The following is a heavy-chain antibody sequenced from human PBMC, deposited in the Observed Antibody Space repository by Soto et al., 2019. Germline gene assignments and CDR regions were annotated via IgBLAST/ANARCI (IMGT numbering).Heavy chain of an antibody. CDR2: LSGDGSRA. J-gene: IGHJ4*02. CDR3: AKRGGYAISFYDS. CDR1: GFNFGGYA. D-gene: IGHD3-16*01. Sequence: PGGSLRLSCAGTGFNFGGYAMSWVRQAPGKGLEWVSTLSGDGSRAYYADSVRGRFTVSRDNSKSTLYLRMNSLRADDTAIYYCAKRGGYAISFYDSWGQGTLVTVSS. V-gene: IGHV3-23*01.